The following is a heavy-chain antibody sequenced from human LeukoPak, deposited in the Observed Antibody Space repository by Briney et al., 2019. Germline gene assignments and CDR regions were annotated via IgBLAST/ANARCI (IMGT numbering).Heavy chain of an antibody. D-gene: IGHD3-22*01. J-gene: IGHJ3*02. V-gene: IGHV1-69*05. CDR1: GGTLSSYA. Sequence: SVKVSCKASGGTLSSYAISWVRQAPGQGLEWMGGIIPIFGTANYAQKFQGRVTITTDESTSTAYMELSSLRSEDAAVYYCARSGIVVVTEGAFDIWGQGTMVTVSS. CDR3: ARSGIVVVTEGAFDI. CDR2: IIPIFGTA.